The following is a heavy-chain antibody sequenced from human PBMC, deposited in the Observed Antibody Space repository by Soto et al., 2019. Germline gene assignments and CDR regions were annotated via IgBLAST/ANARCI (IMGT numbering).Heavy chain of an antibody. CDR3: ARVIAYYDDLGWYFDL. D-gene: IGHD3-22*01. CDR1: GFTFSSYA. Sequence: QVQLVESGGGVVQPGRSLRLSCAASGFTFSSYAMHWVRQAPGKGLEWVAVISYDGSNKYYADSVKGRFTISRDNSKNTLYLQMNSLRAEDTAVYYCARVIAYYDDLGWYFDLWGRGTLVTVSS. J-gene: IGHJ2*01. CDR2: ISYDGSNK. V-gene: IGHV3-30-3*01.